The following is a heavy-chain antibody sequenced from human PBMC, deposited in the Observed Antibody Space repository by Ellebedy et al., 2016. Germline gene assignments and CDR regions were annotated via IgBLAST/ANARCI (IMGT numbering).Heavy chain of an antibody. J-gene: IGHJ4*02. CDR1: GFTFSSYS. Sequence: GGSLRLSCAASGFTFSSYSMNWVRQAPGKGLEWVSSISSSSSYIYYADSVKGRFTISRDNAKNSLYLQMNSLRAEDTAVYYCARDWGVGATTAIDYWGQGTLVTVSS. CDR2: ISSSSSYI. CDR3: ARDWGVGATTAIDY. V-gene: IGHV3-21*01. D-gene: IGHD1-26*01.